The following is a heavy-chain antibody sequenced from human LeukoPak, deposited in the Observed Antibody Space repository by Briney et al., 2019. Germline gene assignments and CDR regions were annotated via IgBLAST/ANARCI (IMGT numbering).Heavy chain of an antibody. J-gene: IGHJ6*03. CDR1: GGSISSGDYY. Sequence: PSQTLSLTCTVSGGSISSGDYYWSWIRQPPGKGLEWIGYIYYSGSTNYNPSLKSAVTISVDTSKNQFSLKLSSVTAADTAVYYCARGSYPMYYYYYYMDVWGKGTTVTVSS. CDR2: IYYSGST. V-gene: IGHV4-61*08. CDR3: ARGSYPMYYYYYYMDV.